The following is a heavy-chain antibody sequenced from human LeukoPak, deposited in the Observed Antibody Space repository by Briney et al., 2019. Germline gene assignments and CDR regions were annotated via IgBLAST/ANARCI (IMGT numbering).Heavy chain of an antibody. V-gene: IGHV4-4*07. D-gene: IGHD3-10*01. J-gene: IGHJ5*02. CDR2: ISGSGTI. CDR1: GGSINSY. CDR3: ARDSGTTGEVKFDP. Sequence: SDTLSLTCTLSGGSINSYWSWIRQPAGKGLEWIGRISGSGTITYNPALQSRLSISIDTSKNQFSLKLMSVTAADTAVYYCARDSGTTGEVKFDPWGQGTLVTVSS.